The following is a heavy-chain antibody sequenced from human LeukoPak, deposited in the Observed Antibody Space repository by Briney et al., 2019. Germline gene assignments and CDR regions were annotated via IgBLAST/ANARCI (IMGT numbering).Heavy chain of an antibody. J-gene: IGHJ2*01. CDR1: GFTFSSYS. D-gene: IGHD3-22*01. Sequence: GGSLRLSCAASGFTFSSYSMNWVRQAPGKGLEWVSSISSSSSYIYYADSVKGRFTISRDNAKNSLYLQMNSLRAEDTAVYYCAKAYYYDSSGYPDSWYFDLWGCGTLVTVSS. CDR3: AKAYYYDSSGYPDSWYFDL. CDR2: ISSSSSYI. V-gene: IGHV3-21*01.